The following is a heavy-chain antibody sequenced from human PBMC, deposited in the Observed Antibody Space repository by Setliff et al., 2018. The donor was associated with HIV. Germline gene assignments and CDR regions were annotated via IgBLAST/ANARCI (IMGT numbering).Heavy chain of an antibody. Sequence: KPSETLSLTCGVSGGPIATNNWWSWVRQPPGKGPQWIGDIYHGGNNDYNPSLQSRVTLLVDKSKNKFSLKLTSVTAADTAVYYCARKAAGPIGSGARPKYFDLWGQGTLVTAPQ. D-gene: IGHD6-6*01. V-gene: IGHV4-4*02. CDR2: IYHGGNN. J-gene: IGHJ4*02. CDR3: ARKAAGPIGSGARPKYFDL. CDR1: GGPIATNNW.